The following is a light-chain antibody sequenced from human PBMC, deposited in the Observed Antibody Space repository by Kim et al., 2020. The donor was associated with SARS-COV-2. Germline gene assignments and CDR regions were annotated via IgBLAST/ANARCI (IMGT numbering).Light chain of an antibody. Sequence: QSALTQPPSASGSPGQSVTISCTGTSSDVGGYNYVSWYQQHPGKAPKLMIYEVSKRPSGVPDRFSGSKSGNTASLTVSGLQAEDEADYYCSSYAGSNNPLVGGGNQLTVL. V-gene: IGLV2-8*01. CDR1: SSDVGGYNY. CDR2: EVS. CDR3: SSYAGSNNPL. J-gene: IGLJ2*01.